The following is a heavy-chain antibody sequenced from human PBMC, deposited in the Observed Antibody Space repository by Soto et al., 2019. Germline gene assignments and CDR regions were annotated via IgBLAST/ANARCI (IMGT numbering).Heavy chain of an antibody. J-gene: IGHJ3*01. CDR2: IYPGDSDT. D-gene: IGHD3-16*01. CDR3: PRLQGARAVFDGFNV. CDR1: GYSFAGYW. Sequence: GESLKISCKGSGYSFAGYWIGWVRQMPGKGLDWMGVIYPGDSDTRYSPSFHGQVTISADKSISTAYLQWSSLKASDTAMYFCPRLQGARAVFDGFNVWGQGTMVTVSS. V-gene: IGHV5-51*01.